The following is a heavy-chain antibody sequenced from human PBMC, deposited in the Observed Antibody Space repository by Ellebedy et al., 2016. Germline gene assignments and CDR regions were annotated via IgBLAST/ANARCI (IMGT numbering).Heavy chain of an antibody. CDR3: ARGNHYYDSSGYHD. D-gene: IGHD3-22*01. J-gene: IGHJ4*02. CDR2: ISTSNGDT. V-gene: IGHV1-18*01. Sequence: ASVKVSXXVSGYTLTELSMHWVRQAPGQGLEWMGWISTSNGDTNYAQKLQGRVTMTTDPSTSTAYMELRSLRSDDTAVYYCARGNHYYDSSGYHDWGQGTLVTVSS. CDR1: GYTLTELS.